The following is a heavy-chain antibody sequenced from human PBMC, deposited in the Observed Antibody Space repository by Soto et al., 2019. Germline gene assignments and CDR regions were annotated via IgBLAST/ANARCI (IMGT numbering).Heavy chain of an antibody. CDR1: GGSISSYY. D-gene: IGHD2-2*01. CDR2: IYTSGST. J-gene: IGHJ4*02. V-gene: IGHV4-4*07. CDR3: ACGGKVGSRYATDY. Sequence: SETPVLTCTVSGGSISSYYWSWIRQPAGKGLEWIGRIYTSGSTNYNPSLKSRVTMSVDTSKNQFSLKLSSVTAADTAVYYCACGGKVGSRYATDYCGPGPLVTVSS.